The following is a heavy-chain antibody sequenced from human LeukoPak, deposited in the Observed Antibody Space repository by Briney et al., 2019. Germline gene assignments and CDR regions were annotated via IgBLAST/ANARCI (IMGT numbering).Heavy chain of an antibody. CDR3: ARRGDSGSGWYGRGDAFDI. Sequence: GESLKISCKGSGYSFTSYWIGWVRQMPGKGLEWMGIIYPGDSDTRYSPSFQGQVTISADKSISTAYLQWSSLKASDTAMYYCARRGDSGSGWYGRGDAFDIWGQGTMVTVSS. CDR2: IYPGDSDT. D-gene: IGHD6-19*01. CDR1: GYSFTSYW. J-gene: IGHJ3*02. V-gene: IGHV5-51*01.